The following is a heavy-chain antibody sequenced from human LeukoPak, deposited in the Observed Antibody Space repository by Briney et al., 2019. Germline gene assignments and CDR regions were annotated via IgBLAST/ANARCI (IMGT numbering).Heavy chain of an antibody. CDR3: LTSSFDH. CDR1: GFTLGDYD. J-gene: IGHJ4*02. CDR2: ISSNSDTI. V-gene: IGHV3-9*01. Sequence: GGSLRLSCAASGFTLGDYDIHWVRQAPGKGPEWVSSISSNSDTIAYAEPVKGRFTVSRDNTINSLYLQMDSLRVEDTASYYCLTSSFDHWGQGTLVTVSS.